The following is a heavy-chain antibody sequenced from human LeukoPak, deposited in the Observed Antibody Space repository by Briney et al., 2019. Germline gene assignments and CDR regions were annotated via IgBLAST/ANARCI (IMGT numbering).Heavy chain of an antibody. Sequence: GVSLRLSCAAAGFTFDNYRMSWVGQAPGNGLEWVSVIYSGGTTYYADSVKGRFTISRDNSKNTLYLQMNSLRAEDTAVYYCARVVVPAAFLDPWGQGTLVTVSS. CDR3: ARVVVPAAFLDP. D-gene: IGHD2-2*01. J-gene: IGHJ5*02. V-gene: IGHV3-53*01. CDR2: IYSGGTT. CDR1: GFTFDNYR.